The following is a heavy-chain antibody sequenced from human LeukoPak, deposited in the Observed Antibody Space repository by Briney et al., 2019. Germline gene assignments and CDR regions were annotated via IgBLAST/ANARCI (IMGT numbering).Heavy chain of an antibody. Sequence: ASVKVSCKASGGTFSSYATSWVRQAPGQGLEWMGGIIPIFGTANYAQKFQGRVTMTRNTSISTAYMELSSLRSEDTAVYYCARGPKLTQKYYDSSGYNDYWGQGTLVTVSS. CDR3: ARGPKLTQKYYDSSGYNDY. V-gene: IGHV1-69*05. D-gene: IGHD3-22*01. CDR1: GGTFSSYA. J-gene: IGHJ4*02. CDR2: IIPIFGTA.